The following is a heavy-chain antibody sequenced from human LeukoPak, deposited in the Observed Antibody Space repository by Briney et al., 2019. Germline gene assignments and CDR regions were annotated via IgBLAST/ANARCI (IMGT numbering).Heavy chain of an antibody. CDR1: EFTVSSNY. V-gene: IGHV3-66*01. CDR3: ARVGVRATYGGDY. D-gene: IGHD2-8*01. Sequence: GGSLRLSCAASEFTVSSNYMSWVRQAPGKGLEWVSVIYSGGSTYYADSVKGRFTISRDNSKNTLHLQMNSLRAEDTAVYYCARVGVRATYGGDYWGQGTLVTVSS. CDR2: IYSGGST. J-gene: IGHJ4*02.